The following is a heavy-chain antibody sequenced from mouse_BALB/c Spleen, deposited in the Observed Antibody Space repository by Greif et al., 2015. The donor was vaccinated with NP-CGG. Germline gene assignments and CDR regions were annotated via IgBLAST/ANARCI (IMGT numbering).Heavy chain of an antibody. CDR3: ARWDWYFDV. V-gene: IGHV14-3*02. CDR2: IDPANGNT. J-gene: IGHJ1*01. Sequence: EVQLQQSGAELVKPGASVKLSCTASGFNIKDTYMHWVKQRPEQGLEWIGRIDPANGNTKYDPKFQGKATITADTSSNTAYLQLSRLTSEDTAVYYCARWDWYFDVWGAGTTVTVSS. CDR1: GFNIKDTY.